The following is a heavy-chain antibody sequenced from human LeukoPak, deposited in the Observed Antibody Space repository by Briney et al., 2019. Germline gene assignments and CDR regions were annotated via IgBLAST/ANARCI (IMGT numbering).Heavy chain of an antibody. D-gene: IGHD2-2*01. CDR2: IIPIFGTA. V-gene: IGHV1-69*13. Sequence: SVKVSCKASGGTFSSCAISWVRQAPGQGLEWMGGIIPIFGTANYAQKFQGRVTITADESTSTAYMELSSLRSEDTAVYYCAGGGPEGYCSSTSCYPPFDYWGQGTLVTVSS. CDR1: GGTFSSCA. CDR3: AGGGPEGYCSSTSCYPPFDY. J-gene: IGHJ4*02.